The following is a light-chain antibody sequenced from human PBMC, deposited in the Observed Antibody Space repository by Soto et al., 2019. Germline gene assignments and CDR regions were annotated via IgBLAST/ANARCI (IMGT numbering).Light chain of an antibody. CDR1: SSDVGGYNY. V-gene: IGLV2-11*01. Sequence: QSVLTQPRSVSGSPGQSVTISCTGTSSDVGGYNYVSWFQQHPGNTPKVMTYDVSKRPSGVPDRFSGSKSGNTASLTISGLQAEDEADYYCCSYAGSPYVFGTGTKVTVL. J-gene: IGLJ1*01. CDR3: CSYAGSPYV. CDR2: DVS.